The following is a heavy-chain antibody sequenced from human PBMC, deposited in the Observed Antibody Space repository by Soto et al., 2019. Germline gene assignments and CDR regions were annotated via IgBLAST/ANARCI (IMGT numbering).Heavy chain of an antibody. CDR2: AYHSGFA. D-gene: IGHD2-21*01. CDR3: AGREHSRGLFFTDY. V-gene: IGHV4-59*03. CDR1: GGSISSYY. Sequence: SETLSLTCTVSGGSISSYYWTWIRQPPGKGLEWIGEAYHSGFASYSTSLNSRVTIFLDKSNNQFSLILNSVTAADTAVYFCAGREHSRGLFFTDYWGQGILVTVSS. J-gene: IGHJ4*02.